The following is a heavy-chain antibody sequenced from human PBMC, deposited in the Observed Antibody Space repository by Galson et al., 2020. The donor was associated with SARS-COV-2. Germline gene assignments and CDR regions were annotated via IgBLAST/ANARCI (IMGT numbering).Heavy chain of an antibody. V-gene: IGHV4-39*01. D-gene: IGHD1-26*01. Sequence: SETLSLTCTVSGGSLSSSIYFWGWIRQPPGKGLQWIGTTYDSGSTYYDPSLKSRLTISVDTSKNQFSLKLSSVTAADTAVYYCARHGRGELLFPFDYWGQGILVTVSS. CDR1: GGSLSSSIYF. CDR3: ARHGRGELLFPFDY. J-gene: IGHJ4*02. CDR2: TYDSGST.